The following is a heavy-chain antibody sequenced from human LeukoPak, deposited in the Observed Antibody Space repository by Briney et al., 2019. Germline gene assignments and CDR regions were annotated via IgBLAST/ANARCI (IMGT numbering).Heavy chain of an antibody. CDR3: ARELDAAAPFDY. Sequence: PGGSLRLSCAASGFTFSSSSMNWVRQAPGKGLEWVSSISNSGNYIFYADSVKGRFTISRDNAKNSLYLQMNSLGAEDTAVYYCARELDAAAPFDYWGQGTLVTVSS. CDR2: ISNSGNYI. D-gene: IGHD2-2*01. CDR1: GFTFSSSS. V-gene: IGHV3-21*01. J-gene: IGHJ4*02.